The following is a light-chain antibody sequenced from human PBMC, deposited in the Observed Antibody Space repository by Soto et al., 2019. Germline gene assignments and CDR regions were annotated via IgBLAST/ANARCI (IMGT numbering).Light chain of an antibody. Sequence: AAGSRVTITCRASQSIDTWLAWHQQMPGKAPKLLISKASSLESGVPSRFSGSGSGTEFTLTINGLQPNDFATYYCQQYNSYRAFGQGTKV. J-gene: IGKJ1*01. CDR2: KAS. CDR1: QSIDTW. CDR3: QQYNSYRA. V-gene: IGKV1-5*03.